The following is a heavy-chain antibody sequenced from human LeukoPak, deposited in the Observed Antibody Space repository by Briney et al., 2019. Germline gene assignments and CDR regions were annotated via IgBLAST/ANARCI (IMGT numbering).Heavy chain of an antibody. J-gene: IGHJ6*03. CDR3: AKHGGGYYYYMDV. D-gene: IGHD3-16*01. CDR1: GDSISSYY. Sequence: SETLSLTCTVSGDSISSYYWSWIRLAPGKGLEWIGNIHNIVNINYNPALKSRVTILIDTSKNQFSLSLSSMTAADTAVYYCAKHGGGYYYYMDVWGKGTTVTISS. V-gene: IGHV4-59*01. CDR2: IHNIVNI.